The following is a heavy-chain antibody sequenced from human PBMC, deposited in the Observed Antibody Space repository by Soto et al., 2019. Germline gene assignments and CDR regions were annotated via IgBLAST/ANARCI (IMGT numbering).Heavy chain of an antibody. CDR3: VRSGTSSGRFSDY. CDR1: GYTFTSYW. CDR2: IYPSDSDI. D-gene: IGHD2-15*01. Sequence: GESLKISCKGSGYTFTSYWIGWVRQMPGEGLECMGVIYPSDSDIRYSPSFQGKVTISADKSITTAYLQWSSLKAADTAMYYCVRSGTSSGRFSDYWGQGTLVTVSS. J-gene: IGHJ4*02. V-gene: IGHV5-51*01.